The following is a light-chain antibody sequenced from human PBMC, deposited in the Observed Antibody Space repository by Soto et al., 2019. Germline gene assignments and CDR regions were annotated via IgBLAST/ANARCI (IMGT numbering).Light chain of an antibody. V-gene: IGKV3-11*01. CDR3: QQRSNWLT. CDR1: QSISSN. Sequence: EIVMTQSPATLSVSPGERATLSCRASQSISSNLAWYQQKPGQAPRLLMFRTSSRATGIPARFSGSGSGTDFTLTISSLEPEDFAVYYCQQRSNWLTFGQGTRLEIK. J-gene: IGKJ5*01. CDR2: RTS.